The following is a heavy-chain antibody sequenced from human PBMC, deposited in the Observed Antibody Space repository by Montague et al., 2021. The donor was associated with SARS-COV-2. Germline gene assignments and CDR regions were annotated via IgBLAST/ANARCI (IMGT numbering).Heavy chain of an antibody. V-gene: IGHV3-9*01. J-gene: IGHJ6*02. CDR3: AKGTTTGYFYGMDV. D-gene: IGHD1-1*01. Sequence: SLRLSCAASGFTFDDYAMHWVRQVPVKGLEWVSGISWNSGRIGYXDSXSVLFTISRDNAKNSLYLQLSSLRAEDTALYFCAKGTTTGYFYGMDVWGQGTTVTVSS. CDR2: ISWNSGRI. CDR1: GFTFDDYA.